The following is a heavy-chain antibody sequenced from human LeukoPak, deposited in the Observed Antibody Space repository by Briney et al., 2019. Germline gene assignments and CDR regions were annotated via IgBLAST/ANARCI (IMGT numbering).Heavy chain of an antibody. D-gene: IGHD3-10*01. CDR2: SHDSGES. CDR1: GGSIGYYY. J-gene: IGHJ4*02. Sequence: PSETLSLTCSVSGGSIGYYYWSWIRQPPGKGLEWIGYSHDSGESNHNPSLQSRVIISRDTSKNRFSLNLMSVTAADTAVYYCAASSHSGSYRAYWGQGTPVTVSS. CDR3: AASSHSGSYRAY. V-gene: IGHV4-59*08.